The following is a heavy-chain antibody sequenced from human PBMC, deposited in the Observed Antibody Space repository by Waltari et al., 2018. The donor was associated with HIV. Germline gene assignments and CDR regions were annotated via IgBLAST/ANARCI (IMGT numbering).Heavy chain of an antibody. CDR3: ARAERSSNAFDI. V-gene: IGHV4-4*02. J-gene: IGHJ3*02. CDR1: GGSISSSNW. CDR2: IYHSGST. Sequence: QVQLQESGPGLVKPSGTLSLTCAVSGGSISSSNWWSWVRQPPGKGLEWIGEIYHSGSTNFNQALKSRVTISVDKSMNQFSLKLSSVTAADTAVYYCARAERSSNAFDIWGQGTMVTVSS. D-gene: IGHD6-13*01.